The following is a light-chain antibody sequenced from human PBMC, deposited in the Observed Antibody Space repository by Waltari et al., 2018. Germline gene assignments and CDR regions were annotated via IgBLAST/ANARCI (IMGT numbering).Light chain of an antibody. CDR2: AAS. CDR3: QKYNSARALT. V-gene: IGKV1-27*01. Sequence: DIQMTQSPSSLYASVGDRVTLTCRASQGISNYLAWYQQKPGKVPKLLIYAASTLQSGVPSRFSGSGSGTDFTLTISSLQPEDVATYYCQKYNSARALTFGGGTKVEIK. J-gene: IGKJ4*01. CDR1: QGISNY.